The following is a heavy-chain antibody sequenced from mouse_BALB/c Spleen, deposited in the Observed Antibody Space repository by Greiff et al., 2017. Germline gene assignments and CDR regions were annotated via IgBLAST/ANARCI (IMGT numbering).Heavy chain of an antibody. CDR3: ARNFPYGNYFDY. CDR1: GFSLTSYG. Sequence: VQVVESGPGLVQPSQSLSITCTVSGFSLTSYGVHWVRQSPGKGLEWLGVIWSGGSTDYNAAFISRLSISKDNSKSQVFFKMNSLQANDTAIYYCARNFPYGNYFDYWGQGTTLTVSS. D-gene: IGHD2-1*01. CDR2: IWSGGST. J-gene: IGHJ2*01. V-gene: IGHV2-2*02.